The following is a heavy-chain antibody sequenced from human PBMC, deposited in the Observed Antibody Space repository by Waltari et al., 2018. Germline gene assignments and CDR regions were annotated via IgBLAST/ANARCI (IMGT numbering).Heavy chain of an antibody. CDR1: GFTFSSYS. Sequence: EVLLVESGGGLVKPGGSLRLSCAASGFTFSSYSMNWVRQAPGKGLEWVSSISSSGSYTHYVDSVKGRFTISRDNAKNSLYLQVNGLRDEDTAVYYCARGGWGFYLDLWGQGALVTVSS. CDR2: ISSSGSYT. V-gene: IGHV3-21*02. J-gene: IGHJ5*02. D-gene: IGHD7-27*01. CDR3: ARGGWGFYLDL.